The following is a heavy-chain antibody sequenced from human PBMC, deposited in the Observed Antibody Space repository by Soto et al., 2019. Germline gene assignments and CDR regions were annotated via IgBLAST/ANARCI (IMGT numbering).Heavy chain of an antibody. V-gene: IGHV4-61*01. CDR2: IHNSGTT. Sequence: QVQLQESGPGLVKPSETLSLTCTVSGGSVSSGSCYWSWIRQPPGKGLEWIGYIHNSGTTNYNASLESRVTMSVDTSKNQFSLKLSSVTAADTALYYCARLLRHIAGAGTGVYWGQGPLVTVSS. CDR1: GGSVSSGSCY. J-gene: IGHJ4*02. D-gene: IGHD6-19*01. CDR3: ARLLRHIAGAGTGVY.